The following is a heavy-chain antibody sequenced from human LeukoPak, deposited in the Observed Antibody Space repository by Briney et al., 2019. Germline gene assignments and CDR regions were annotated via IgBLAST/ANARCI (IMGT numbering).Heavy chain of an antibody. V-gene: IGHV4-31*03. Sequence: PSETLSLTCTVSGGSISSGGYYWSWIRQHPGKGLEWIGYIYYSGSTYYNPSLKGRVTISVDTSKNQFSLKLSSVTAADTAVYYCAMGEWLVREGYFDYWGQGTLVTVSS. J-gene: IGHJ4*02. CDR3: AMGEWLVREGYFDY. CDR1: GGSISSGGYY. CDR2: IYYSGST. D-gene: IGHD6-19*01.